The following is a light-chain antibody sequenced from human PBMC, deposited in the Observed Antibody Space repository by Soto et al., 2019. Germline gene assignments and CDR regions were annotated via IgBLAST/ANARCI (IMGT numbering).Light chain of an antibody. Sequence: IVMPQSPATLSVSPGERATLSCRASQSVSSNLAWYQQKPGQAPRLLIYGASTRATGIPARFSGSGSGTEFTLTISSLQSEDFAVYYCQQYNNWPPIPFGQGTRLEIK. CDR3: QQYNNWPPIP. CDR1: QSVSSN. V-gene: IGKV3-15*01. CDR2: GAS. J-gene: IGKJ5*01.